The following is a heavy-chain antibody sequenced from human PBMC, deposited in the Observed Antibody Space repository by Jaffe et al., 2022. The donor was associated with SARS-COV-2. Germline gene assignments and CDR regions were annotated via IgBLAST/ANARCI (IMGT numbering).Heavy chain of an antibody. V-gene: IGHV3-53*01. CDR1: GLTVSNDF. D-gene: IGHD1-1*01. Sequence: EVQLVESGGDWIQPGGSLRLSCAVSGLTVSNDFLNWVRQAPGKGLEWVSIIHSDGSVYYAGSVRGRFTISRDNSKNILYLQMNNLRVEDTAVYFCARGNWNLLFDYWGQGTQVTVSS. CDR2: IHSDGSV. J-gene: IGHJ4*02. CDR3: ARGNWNLLFDY.